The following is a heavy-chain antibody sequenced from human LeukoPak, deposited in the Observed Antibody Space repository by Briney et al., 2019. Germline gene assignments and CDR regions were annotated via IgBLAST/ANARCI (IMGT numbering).Heavy chain of an antibody. CDR1: GFTFSSYE. CDR2: ISSSGSTI. J-gene: IGHJ4*02. Sequence: AGGSLRLSCAASGFTFSSYEMNWVRQAPGKGLEWVSYISSSGSTIYYADSVKGRFTISRDNAKNSLYLQMNSLRAEDTAVYYCARSIRRRPFDYWGQGTLVTVSS. V-gene: IGHV3-48*03. D-gene: IGHD3-9*01. CDR3: ARSIRRRPFDY.